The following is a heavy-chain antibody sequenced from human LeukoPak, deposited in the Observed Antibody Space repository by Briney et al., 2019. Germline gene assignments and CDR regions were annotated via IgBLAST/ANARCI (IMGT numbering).Heavy chain of an antibody. Sequence: GESLKISCKGSGYSFTTYWIVWVRQMPGKGLEWMGIIYPGDSDTRYSPSFQGQVTISADKSISTAYLQWSSLKASDTAMYYCARIGYSGYDFHYYYYMDVWGKGTTVTVSS. CDR2: IYPGDSDT. J-gene: IGHJ6*03. CDR1: GYSFTTYW. V-gene: IGHV5-51*01. CDR3: ARIGYSGYDFHYYYYMDV. D-gene: IGHD5-12*01.